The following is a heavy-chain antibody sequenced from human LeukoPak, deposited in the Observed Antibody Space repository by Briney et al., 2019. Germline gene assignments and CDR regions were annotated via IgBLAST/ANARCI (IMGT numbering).Heavy chain of an antibody. CDR3: ARVAAGTVYFDY. D-gene: IGHD6-13*01. V-gene: IGHV3-23*01. J-gene: IGHJ4*02. Sequence: QPGRSLRLSCAASEFTFSSYTMSWVRQAPGEGLEWVSGISSSGGTTYYADSVKGRFTISRDNAKNSLYLQMNSLRAVDTAVYYCARVAAGTVYFDYWGQGTLVTVSS. CDR2: ISSSGGTT. CDR1: EFTFSSYT.